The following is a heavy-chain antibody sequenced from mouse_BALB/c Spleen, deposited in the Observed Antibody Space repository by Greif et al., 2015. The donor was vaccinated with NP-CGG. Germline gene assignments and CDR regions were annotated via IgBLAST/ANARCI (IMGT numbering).Heavy chain of an antibody. V-gene: IGHV1S81*02. J-gene: IGHJ1*01. CDR3: ARSRRDDGYLSWCFDV. Sequence: QVQLQQSGAELVKPGASVKLSCKASGYTFTSYWMHWVKQRPGQGLEWIGEINPSNGRTNYNEKFKSKATLTVDKSSSTAYMQLSSLTSEDSAVYYCARSRRDDGYLSWCFDVWGAGTTVTVSS. CDR2: INPSNGRT. CDR1: GYTFTSYW. D-gene: IGHD2-3*01.